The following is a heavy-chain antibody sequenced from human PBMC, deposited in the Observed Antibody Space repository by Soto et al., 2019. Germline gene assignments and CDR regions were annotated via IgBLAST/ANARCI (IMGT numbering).Heavy chain of an antibody. V-gene: IGHV3-21*01. Sequence: GGSLRLSCAASGFTFSSYSMNWVRQAPGKGLEWVSSISSSSSYIYYADSVKGRFTISRDNAKNSLYPQMNSLRAEDTAVYYCARDQPQQYDILTGRFDYWGQGALVTVSS. J-gene: IGHJ4*02. CDR1: GFTFSSYS. CDR2: ISSSSSYI. D-gene: IGHD3-9*01. CDR3: ARDQPQQYDILTGRFDY.